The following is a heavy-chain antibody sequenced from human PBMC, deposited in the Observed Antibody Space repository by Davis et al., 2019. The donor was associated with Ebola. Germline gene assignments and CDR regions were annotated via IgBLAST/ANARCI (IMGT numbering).Heavy chain of an antibody. CDR1: GGSFSGYY. V-gene: IGHV4-34*01. D-gene: IGHD6-19*01. CDR2: INHSGST. CDR3: ARVTSEVYSEWLVWGLTDY. J-gene: IGHJ4*02. Sequence: MPSETLSLTCAVYGGSFSGYYWSWIRQPPGKGLEWIGEINHSGSTNYNPSLKSRVTISVDTSKNQFSLKLSSVTAADTAVYYCARVTSEVYSEWLVWGLTDYWGQGTLVTVSS.